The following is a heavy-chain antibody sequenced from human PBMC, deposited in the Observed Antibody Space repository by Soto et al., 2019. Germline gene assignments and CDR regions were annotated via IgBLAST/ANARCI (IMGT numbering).Heavy chain of an antibody. J-gene: IGHJ5*02. D-gene: IGHD6-13*01. CDR1: GFTFNIYT. CDR2: ISSNSAYI. CDR3: TRDASRDSSARGWFDP. V-gene: IGHV3-21*01. Sequence: PGGSLRLSCAASGFTFNIYTMNWVRQAPGKGPEWVSTISSNSAYIYYTDALRGRFTISRDNAKSSLHLQMNSLRAEDTAVYYCTRDASRDSSARGWFDPWGPGTLVTVSS.